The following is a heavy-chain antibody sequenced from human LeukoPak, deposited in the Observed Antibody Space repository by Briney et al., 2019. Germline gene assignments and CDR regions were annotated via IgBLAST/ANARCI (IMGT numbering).Heavy chain of an antibody. CDR1: GFNFSNYW. V-gene: IGHV3-7*03. CDR2: IKQDGSEK. D-gene: IGHD4-11*01. CDR3: ASNYGG. Sequence: GGSLRLSCAASGFNFSNYWMYWVRQAPGKGLEWVANIKQDGSEKYYVDSVRGRFTISRDNAKNSLSLQMNSLRAEDTAVYYCASNYGGWGQGTLVTVSS. J-gene: IGHJ4*02.